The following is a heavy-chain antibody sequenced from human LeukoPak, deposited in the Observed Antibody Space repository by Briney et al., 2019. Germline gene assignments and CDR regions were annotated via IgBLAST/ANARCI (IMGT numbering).Heavy chain of an antibody. D-gene: IGHD2-2*01. CDR1: GYTFTRYY. J-gene: IGHJ6*04. V-gene: IGHV1-2*04. CDR2: INPNSGGT. CDR3: ARSIIVVVPADDYGMDV. Sequence: ASVKVSCKASGYTFTRYYMHWVRQAPGQGLEWMGWINPNSGGTNYAQKFQGWVTMTTDTSISTAYMELSRLRSDDTAVYYCARSIIVVVPADDYGMDVWGKGTTVTVSS.